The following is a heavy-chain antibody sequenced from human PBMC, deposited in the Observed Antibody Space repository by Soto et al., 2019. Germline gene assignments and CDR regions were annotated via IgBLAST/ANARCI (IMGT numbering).Heavy chain of an antibody. J-gene: IGHJ3*02. V-gene: IGHV1-24*01. Sequence: ASVKVSCKVSGYTLTELSMHWVRQAPGKGLEWMGGFDPEDGETIYAQKFQGRVTMTEDTSTDTAYMELSSLRSEDTAVYYCATVPLLYSYGPNDAFDIWGQGTMVTVSS. CDR2: FDPEDGET. D-gene: IGHD5-18*01. CDR1: GYTLTELS. CDR3: ATVPLLYSYGPNDAFDI.